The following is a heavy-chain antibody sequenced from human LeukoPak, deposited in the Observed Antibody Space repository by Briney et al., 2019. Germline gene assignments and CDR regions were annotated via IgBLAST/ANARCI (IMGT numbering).Heavy chain of an antibody. J-gene: IGHJ4*02. D-gene: IGHD3-10*01. V-gene: IGHV4-34*01. CDR2: INHSGST. CDR3: ARGPELLWFGTLTRDRYYFDY. CDR1: GGSFSGYY. Sequence: PSETLSLTCAVYGGSFSGYYWSWIRQPPGKGLEWIGEINHSGSTNYNPSLKSRVTISVDTSKNQFSLKLSSVTAAGTAVYYCARGPELLWFGTLTRDRYYFDYWGQGTLVTVSS.